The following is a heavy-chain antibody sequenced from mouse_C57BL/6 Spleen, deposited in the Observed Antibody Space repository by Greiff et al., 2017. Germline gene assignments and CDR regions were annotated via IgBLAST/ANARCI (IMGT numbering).Heavy chain of an antibody. V-gene: IGHV1-39*01. CDR3: ARKEGNYSNYVWFAY. D-gene: IGHD2-5*01. CDR1: GYSFTDYN. J-gene: IGHJ3*01. Sequence: EVQLQESGPELVKPGASVKISCKASGYSFTDYNMNWVKQSNGKSLEWIGVINPNYGTTSYNQKFKGKATLTVDQSSSTAYMQLNSLTSEDSAVYYCARKEGNYSNYVWFAYWGQGTLVTVSA. CDR2: INPNYGTT.